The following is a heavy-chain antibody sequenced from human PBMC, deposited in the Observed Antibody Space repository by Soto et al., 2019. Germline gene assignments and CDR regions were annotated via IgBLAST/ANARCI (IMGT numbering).Heavy chain of an antibody. CDR1: GFTFSSYG. D-gene: IGHD5-18*01. V-gene: IGHV3-33*01. CDR2: IWYDGSNK. J-gene: IGHJ4*02. CDR3: ARDESTAMASYFDY. Sequence: GGSLRLSCAASGFTFSSYGMHWVRQAPGKGLEWVAVIWYDGSNKYYADSVKGRFTISRDNSKNTLYLQMNSLRAEDTAVYYCARDESTAMASYFDYWGQGTLVTVSS.